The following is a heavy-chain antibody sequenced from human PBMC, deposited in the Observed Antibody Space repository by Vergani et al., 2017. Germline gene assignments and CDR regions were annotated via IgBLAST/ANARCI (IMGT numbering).Heavy chain of an antibody. D-gene: IGHD3-10*01. CDR1: GGTFSSYA. Sequence: QVQLVQSGAEVKKPGSSVKVSCKASGGTFSSYAISWVRQAPGQGLEWMGGIIPIFGPANYAQKFQGRVTITAEESTSTAYMELSSLRSEDTAVYYCARESAEFTMVRGAPFDYWGQGTLVTVSS. CDR3: ARESAEFTMVRGAPFDY. V-gene: IGHV1-69*01. J-gene: IGHJ4*02. CDR2: IIPIFGPA.